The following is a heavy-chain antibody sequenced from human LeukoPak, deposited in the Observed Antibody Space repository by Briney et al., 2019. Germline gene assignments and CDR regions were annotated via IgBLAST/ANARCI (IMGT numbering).Heavy chain of an antibody. CDR3: TRVLNGDYGTFDY. CDR1: GFTFGEYA. D-gene: IGHD4-17*01. CDR2: IRSKAYGGTT. J-gene: IGHJ4*02. Sequence: GGSLRLSCTASGFTFGEYAMSWVRQAPGKGLEWVGFIRSKAYGGTTEYAASVKGRFTISRDDSKSIAYLQMNSLKTEDTAVYYCTRVLNGDYGTFDYWGQGTLVTVSS. V-gene: IGHV3-49*04.